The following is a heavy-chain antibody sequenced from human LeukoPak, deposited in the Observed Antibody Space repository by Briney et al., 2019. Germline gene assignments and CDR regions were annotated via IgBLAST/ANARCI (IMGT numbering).Heavy chain of an antibody. Sequence: GGSLRLSCAASGFTFSSYAMHWVRQAPGKGLEWVAVISYDGSNKYYADSVNGRFTISKDNSKNTLYLQMNSLRAEDTAVYYCARDSGPYGSGSQAYYYYGMDVWGKGTTVTVSS. CDR1: GFTFSSYA. J-gene: IGHJ6*04. CDR2: ISYDGSNK. D-gene: IGHD3-10*01. CDR3: ARDSGPYGSGSQAYYYYGMDV. V-gene: IGHV3-30*04.